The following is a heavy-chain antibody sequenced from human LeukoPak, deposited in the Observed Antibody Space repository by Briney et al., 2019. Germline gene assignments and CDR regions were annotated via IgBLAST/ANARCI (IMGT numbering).Heavy chain of an antibody. D-gene: IGHD3-16*01. Sequence: GASVKVSCKASGYIFTSYYMHWVRQAPGQGLEWLGVVYPSAGTSDPAQRFRARITLSDDTSTSTAYMELRSLKSEDTAIYFCVREYHGGYFDFWGQGTLVTDSS. CDR2: VYPSAGTS. CDR3: VREYHGGYFDF. CDR1: GYIFTSYY. V-gene: IGHV1-46*03. J-gene: IGHJ4*02.